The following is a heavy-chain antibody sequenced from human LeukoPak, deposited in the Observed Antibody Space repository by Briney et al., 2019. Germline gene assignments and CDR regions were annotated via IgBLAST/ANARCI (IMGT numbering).Heavy chain of an antibody. J-gene: IGHJ6*03. Sequence: ASVKVSCKVSGYTLTELSMHWVRQAPGKGLEWMGGFDPEDGETIYAQKFQGRVTMTEDTSTDTAYMELSSLRSEDTAVYYCATSPFGDFPYYYYMDVWGKGTTVTISS. V-gene: IGHV1-24*01. CDR1: GYTLTELS. CDR2: FDPEDGET. D-gene: IGHD3-16*01. CDR3: ATSPFGDFPYYYYMDV.